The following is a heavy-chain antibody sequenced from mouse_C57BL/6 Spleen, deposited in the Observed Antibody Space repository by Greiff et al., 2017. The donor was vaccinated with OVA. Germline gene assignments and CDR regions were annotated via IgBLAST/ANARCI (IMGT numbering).Heavy chain of an antibody. CDR2: IYWDDDK. J-gene: IGHJ2*01. CDR1: GFSLSTSGMG. Sequence: QVTLKECGPGILQSSQTLSLTCSFSGFSLSTSGMGVSWIRQPSGKGLEWLAHIYWDDDKRYNPSLKSRLTLSKDTSRNQVFLKITSVDTADTATYYCARREGDRYFDYWGQGTTLTVSS. V-gene: IGHV8-12*01. CDR3: ARREGDRYFDY.